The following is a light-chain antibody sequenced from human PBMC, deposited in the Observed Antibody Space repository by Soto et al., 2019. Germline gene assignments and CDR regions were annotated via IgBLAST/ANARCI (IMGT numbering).Light chain of an antibody. CDR3: QHYGSSLNT. J-gene: IGKJ2*01. V-gene: IGKV3-20*01. CDR2: GAS. Sequence: EIVLTQSPGTLSLSPGERATLSCKASQSVSSSYLAWYQQKPGQAPRLLIYGASSRATGIPDMFSGSGSGTDFTITVSRRGPEDFGMYYCQHYGSSLNTFGQGTKQEIK. CDR1: QSVSSSY.